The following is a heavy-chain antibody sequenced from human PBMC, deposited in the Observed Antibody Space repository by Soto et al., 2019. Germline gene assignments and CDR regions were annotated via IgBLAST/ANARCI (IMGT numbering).Heavy chain of an antibody. D-gene: IGHD2-8*01. CDR3: AKPPPRMVSATR. V-gene: IGHV3-23*01. Sequence: GWSLRVSCAASGFTFSSYAMSWVRQAPGKGLEWVSAISGSGGSTYYADSVKGRFTISRDNSKNTLYLQMNSLRAEDTAVYYCAKPPPRMVSATRWGQGTLVTVSS. J-gene: IGHJ4*02. CDR1: GFTFSSYA. CDR2: ISGSGGST.